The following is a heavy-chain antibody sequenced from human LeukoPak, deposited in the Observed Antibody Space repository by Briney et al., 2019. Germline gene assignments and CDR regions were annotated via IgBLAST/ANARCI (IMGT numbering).Heavy chain of an antibody. CDR2: MNPNSGNT. D-gene: IGHD3-3*01. Sequence: ASVKVSCKASGYTFTSYDLNWVRQATGQGLEWMGWMNPNSGNTGYAQKFQGRVTMTRNTSISTAYMELSSLRSEDTAVYYCARGGRYDFWSGYYNWFDPWGQGTLVTVSS. J-gene: IGHJ5*02. CDR3: ARGGRYDFWSGYYNWFDP. V-gene: IGHV1-8*01. CDR1: GYTFTSYD.